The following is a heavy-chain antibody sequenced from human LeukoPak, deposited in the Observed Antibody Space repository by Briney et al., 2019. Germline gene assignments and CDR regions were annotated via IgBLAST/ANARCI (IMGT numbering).Heavy chain of an antibody. V-gene: IGHV3-48*04. CDR2: ISSSSSTI. CDR1: GFTFSSYS. CDR3: ARDREEDYYMDV. J-gene: IGHJ6*03. Sequence: PGGSLRLSCAASGFTFSSYSMNWVRQAPGEGLEWVSYISSSSSTIDYADSVKGRFTISRDNAKNSLYLQMNSLRAEDTAVYYCARDREEDYYMDVWGEGTTVTVSS.